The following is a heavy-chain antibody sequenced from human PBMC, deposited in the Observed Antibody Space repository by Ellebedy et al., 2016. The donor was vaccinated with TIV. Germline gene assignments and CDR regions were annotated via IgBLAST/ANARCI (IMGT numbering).Heavy chain of an antibody. CDR3: GRRCKNWSMDY. Sequence: GESLKISCKVSGYRFSSYWIVGVRQMPGKGLEWMGTIWPGDSDTRSSPSFEGQVIISVDKSINTADLQWRSLKDSDSAMYYCGRRCKNWSMDYWGQGTLVTVSS. J-gene: IGHJ4*02. CDR1: GYRFSSYW. CDR2: IWPGDSDT. D-gene: IGHD1-1*01. V-gene: IGHV5-51*01.